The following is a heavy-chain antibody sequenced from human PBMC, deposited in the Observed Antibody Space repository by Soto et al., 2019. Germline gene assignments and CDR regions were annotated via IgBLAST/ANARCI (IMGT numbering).Heavy chain of an antibody. D-gene: IGHD3-16*02. Sequence: QVQLVQSASEVQKPGTSVKVSCKASGYSFNDYYIHWVRQAPGQGPEWMGWISPSSGGTHYAPKFEGRVTLTRDTSISTAFMDLSTLQSDDMAVYYCARGPRKELWFRNVYWGQGTLVTVSS. J-gene: IGHJ4*02. CDR1: GYSFNDYY. CDR3: ARGPRKELWFRNVY. V-gene: IGHV1-2*02. CDR2: ISPSSGGT.